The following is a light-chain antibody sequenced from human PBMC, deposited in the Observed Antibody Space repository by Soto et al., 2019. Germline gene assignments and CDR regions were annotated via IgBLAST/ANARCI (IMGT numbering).Light chain of an antibody. CDR2: EVT. J-gene: IGLJ2*01. CDR1: SSDVGGYNY. V-gene: IGLV2-8*01. CDR3: HSYDVSLRGPA. Sequence: QSALTQPPSASGSPGQSVTISCTGTSSDVGGYNYVSWYQQHPGKAPKLMIYEVTKRPSGVPDRFSGSKSGTSASLAITGLQAEDEAVYYCHSYDVSLRGPAFGGGTKLTVL.